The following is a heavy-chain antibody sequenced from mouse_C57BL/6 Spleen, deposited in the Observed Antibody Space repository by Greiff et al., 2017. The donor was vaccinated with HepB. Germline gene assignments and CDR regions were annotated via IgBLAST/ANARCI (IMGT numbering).Heavy chain of an antibody. V-gene: IGHV5-17*01. D-gene: IGHD2-3*01. Sequence: EVKLMESGGGLVKPGGSLKLSCAASGFTFSDYGMHWVRQAPEKGLEWVAYISSGSSTIYYADTVKGRFTISRDNAKNTLFLQMTSLRSEDTAMYYCARYDGYLEVDYWGQGTSVTVSS. CDR3: ARYDGYLEVDY. CDR1: GFTFSDYG. J-gene: IGHJ4*01. CDR2: ISSGSSTI.